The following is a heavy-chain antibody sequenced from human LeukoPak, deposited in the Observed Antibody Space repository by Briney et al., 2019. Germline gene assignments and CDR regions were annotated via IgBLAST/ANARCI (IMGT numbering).Heavy chain of an antibody. CDR3: ARVEIFGVVPDY. J-gene: IGHJ4*02. Sequence: ASVKVSCKPSGYTFTSYGISWVRQAPGQGLEWMGWISAYNGNTNYAQKLQGRVTMTTDTSTSTAYMELRSLRSDDTAVYYCARVEIFGVVPDYWGQGTLVTVSS. V-gene: IGHV1-18*01. CDR2: ISAYNGNT. CDR1: GYTFTSYG. D-gene: IGHD3-3*01.